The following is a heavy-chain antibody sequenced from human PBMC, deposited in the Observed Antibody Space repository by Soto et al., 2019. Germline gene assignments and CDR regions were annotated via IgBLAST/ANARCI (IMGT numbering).Heavy chain of an antibody. CDR2: IIPIFGTA. J-gene: IGHJ5*02. CDR3: ARSYSGSYSGAESWFDP. V-gene: IGHV1-69*01. D-gene: IGHD1-26*01. Sequence: QVQLVQSGAEVKKPGSSVKVSCKASGGTFSSYAISWVRQAPGQGLEWMGGIIPIFGTANYAQKFQGRVTITADESTSTAYMELSSLRSEDTAVYYCARSYSGSYSGAESWFDPWGQGTLVTVSS. CDR1: GGTFSSYA.